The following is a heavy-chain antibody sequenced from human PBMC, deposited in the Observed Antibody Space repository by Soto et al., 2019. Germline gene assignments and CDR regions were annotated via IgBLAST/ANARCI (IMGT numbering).Heavy chain of an antibody. V-gene: IGHV4-34*01. J-gene: IGHJ4*02. Sequence: PSVTLCVTCAVDGGSISCYYGSWIRQPPGTGLEWIGEINHSGSTNYNPSLKSRVTISVDTSKNQFSLKLTSVTAADTAVYYCARDKITGLFDYWGQGTLVTVSS. D-gene: IGHD2-8*02. CDR2: INHSGST. CDR3: ARDKITGLFDY. CDR1: GGSISCYY.